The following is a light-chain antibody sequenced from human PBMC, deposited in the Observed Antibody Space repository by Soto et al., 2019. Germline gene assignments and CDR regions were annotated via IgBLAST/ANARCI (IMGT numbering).Light chain of an antibody. V-gene: IGKV3-20*01. CDR3: QQYGSSPLT. J-gene: IGKJ4*01. CDR2: GAS. CDR1: QSVSSSY. Sequence: DIVVTQSPATLSLSPGCGATLSCVVSQSVSSSYLAWYQQKPGQAPRLLIYGASSRATGIPDRFSGSGSGTDFTLTTSRLEPEDFAVYYCQQYGSSPLTFGGGTKVDIK.